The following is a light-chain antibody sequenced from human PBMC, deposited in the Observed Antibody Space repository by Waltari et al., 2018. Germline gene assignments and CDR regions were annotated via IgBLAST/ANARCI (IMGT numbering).Light chain of an antibody. Sequence: DIQMTQSPSSLSASVGDRVTIPCRASQGISNFLAWYQQKPGMVPELLIYAASTLQSGVPSRFSGSGSGTDFTLTISSLQPEDVATSPYTFGQGTKLEIK. CDR3: T. J-gene: IGKJ2*01. CDR2: AAS. V-gene: IGKV1-27*01. CDR1: QGISNF.